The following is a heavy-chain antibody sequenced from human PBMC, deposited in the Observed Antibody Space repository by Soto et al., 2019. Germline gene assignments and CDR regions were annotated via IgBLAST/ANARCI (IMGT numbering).Heavy chain of an antibody. CDR2: IYSGNT. V-gene: IGHV4-61*01. J-gene: IGHJ4*02. D-gene: IGHD3-22*01. CDR3: ARDNRHRNGYPFDY. Sequence: SETLSLTCNVSGDSVRGGNYFWSWIRQPPGKGLEWMGYIYSGNTNYNPSLKSRVTISVDTSKNQFSLKVRSVSAADTAVYYCARDNRHRNGYPFDYWGQGILVTVSS. CDR1: GDSVRGGNYF.